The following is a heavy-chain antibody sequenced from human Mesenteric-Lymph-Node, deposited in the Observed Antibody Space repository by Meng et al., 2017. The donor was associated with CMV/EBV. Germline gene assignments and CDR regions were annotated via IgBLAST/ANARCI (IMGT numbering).Heavy chain of an antibody. CDR2: ISWNSDGI. CDR3: VKGDFHY. V-gene: IGHV3-9*03. Sequence: SLKISCAASGFTFDDYAMHWVRQAPGKGLEWVSGISWNSDGIGYADSVNGRFTISRDNAKNSLYLQMNSLRAEDMAFYYCVKGDFHYWGQGTLVTVSS. CDR1: GFTFDDYA. J-gene: IGHJ4*02.